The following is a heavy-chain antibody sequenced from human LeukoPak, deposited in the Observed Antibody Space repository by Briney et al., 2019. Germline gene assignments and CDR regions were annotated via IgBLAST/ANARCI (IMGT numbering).Heavy chain of an antibody. CDR3: ARERVTTTSFDY. CDR1: GFTFSSYG. Sequence: GRSLRLSCAASGFTFSSYGMHWVRQAPGKGLEWVAVISYDGSNKYYADSVKGRFTISRDNAKNSLYLQMNSLRAEDTAVYYCARERVTTTSFDYWGRGVLVTVSS. J-gene: IGHJ4*02. CDR2: ISYDGSNK. V-gene: IGHV3-30*03. D-gene: IGHD2/OR15-2a*01.